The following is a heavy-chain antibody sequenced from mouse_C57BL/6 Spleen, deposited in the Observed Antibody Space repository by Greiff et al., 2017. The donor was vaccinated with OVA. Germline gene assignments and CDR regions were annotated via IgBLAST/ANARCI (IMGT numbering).Heavy chain of an antibody. CDR3: TRKNSSSGYDY. D-gene: IGHD3-2*02. CDR2: IYPGNSDT. V-gene: IGHV1-5*01. J-gene: IGHJ2*01. Sequence: VQLQQSGTVLARPGASVKMSCKTSGYTFPSYWMHWVKQRPGQGLEWIGAIYPGNSDTSYNQKFKGKAKLTAVTSASTAYMELSSLTNEDSAVYYCTRKNSSSGYDYWGQGTTLTVSS. CDR1: GYTFPSYW.